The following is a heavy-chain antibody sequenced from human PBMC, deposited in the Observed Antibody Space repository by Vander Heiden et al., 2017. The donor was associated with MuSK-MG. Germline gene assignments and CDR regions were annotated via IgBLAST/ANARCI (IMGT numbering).Heavy chain of an antibody. CDR2: IIPIFGTA. J-gene: IGHJ2*01. D-gene: IGHD2-2*01. CDR3: ARESHQLPSSWYFDL. CDR1: GGPFSSYA. Sequence: QVQLVQAGAEVKKPGSSVKVSCKASGGPFSSYAISWVRQAPGQGLEWMGGIIPIFGTANYAQKFQGRVTITADKSTSTAYMELSSLRSEDTAVYYCARESHQLPSSWYFDLWGRGTLVTVSS. V-gene: IGHV1-69*06.